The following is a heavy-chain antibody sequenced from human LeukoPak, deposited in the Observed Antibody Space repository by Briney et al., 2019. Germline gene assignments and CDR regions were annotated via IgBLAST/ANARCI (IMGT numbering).Heavy chain of an antibody. CDR2: ISRTSTYI. J-gene: IGHJ3*02. V-gene: IGHV3-21*01. CDR3: ARVGSLITMVRGGGAFDI. D-gene: IGHD3-10*01. CDR1: GFTFSSYS. Sequence: GGSLRLSCAASGFTFSSYSMNWVRQAPGKGLEWVSSISSTQTPGKGLEWVSSISRTSTYIYYADSVKGRFTISRDNAKNSLYLQMNSLRAEDTAVYYCARVGSLITMVRGGGAFDIWGQGTMVTVSS.